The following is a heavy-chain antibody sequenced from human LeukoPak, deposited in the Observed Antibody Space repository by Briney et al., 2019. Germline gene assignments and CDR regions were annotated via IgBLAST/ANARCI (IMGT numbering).Heavy chain of an antibody. V-gene: IGHV4-31*03. CDR2: IYYSGST. CDR1: GGSISSGGYY. J-gene: IGHJ4*02. CDR3: ARGMSRLVVIIKPLYFDY. D-gene: IGHD3-22*01. Sequence: PSETLSLTCTVSGGSISSGGYYWSWIRQHPGKGLEWIGYIYYSGSTYYNPSLKSRVTISVDTSKNQFSLKLSSVTAADTAVYYCARGMSRLVVIIKPLYFDYWGQGTLVTVSS.